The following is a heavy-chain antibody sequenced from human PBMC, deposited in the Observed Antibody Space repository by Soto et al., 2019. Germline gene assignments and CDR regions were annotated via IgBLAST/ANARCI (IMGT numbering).Heavy chain of an antibody. Sequence: GGSLRLSCAASGFTFSSYAMSWVRQAPGKGLEWVSAISGSGGSTYYADSVKGRFTISRDNSKNTLYLQMNSLRAEDTAVYYCAKAPRITIFGVVTVYYYGMDVWGQGTTVIVSS. CDR1: GFTFSSYA. D-gene: IGHD3-3*01. J-gene: IGHJ6*02. V-gene: IGHV3-23*01. CDR2: ISGSGGST. CDR3: AKAPRITIFGVVTVYYYGMDV.